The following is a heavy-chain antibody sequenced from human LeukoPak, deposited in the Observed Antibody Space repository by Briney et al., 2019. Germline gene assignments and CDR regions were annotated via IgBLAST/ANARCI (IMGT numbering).Heavy chain of an antibody. J-gene: IGHJ5*02. CDR3: ARGEDPWLAAAGVWFDP. CDR2: ISAYNGNT. Sequence: PGASVKVSCKASGYTFTSYGISWVRQAPGQGLEWMGWISAYNGNTNYAQKLQGRVTMTTDTSTSTAYMELRSLRSDDTAVYYCARGEDPWLAAAGVWFDPWGQGTLVTVSS. CDR1: GYTFTSYG. D-gene: IGHD6-13*01. V-gene: IGHV1-18*01.